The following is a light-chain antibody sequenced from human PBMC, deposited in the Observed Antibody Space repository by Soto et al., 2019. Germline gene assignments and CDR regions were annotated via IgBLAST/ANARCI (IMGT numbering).Light chain of an antibody. CDR3: QQYNKWPLT. J-gene: IGKJ1*01. V-gene: IGKV3-15*01. CDR2: GAS. CDR1: QRVGSS. Sequence: EIVMSQFPGALSVSPGERATLSCRASQRVGSSLAWYQQKPGQAPRLLIYGASTRATGIPVRFSGSASGTEFTLTISSRQSADFTGYYCQQYNKWPLTFGQGTKVDIK.